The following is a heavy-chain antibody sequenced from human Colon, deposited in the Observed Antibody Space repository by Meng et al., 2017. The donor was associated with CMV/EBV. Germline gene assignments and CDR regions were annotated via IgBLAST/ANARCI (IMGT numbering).Heavy chain of an antibody. D-gene: IGHD4/OR15-4a*01. Sequence: ASVKVSCKASGYTLTSYDINWVRQATGQGLEWMGWMNTDSGDTGYAQKFQGRVTMTRDTSISTAYMELNSLGSEDTAVYYCARGYGTNLYHYGMDVWGQGTTVTVSS. J-gene: IGHJ6*02. CDR2: MNTDSGDT. CDR1: GYTLTSYD. CDR3: ARGYGTNLYHYGMDV. V-gene: IGHV1-8*01.